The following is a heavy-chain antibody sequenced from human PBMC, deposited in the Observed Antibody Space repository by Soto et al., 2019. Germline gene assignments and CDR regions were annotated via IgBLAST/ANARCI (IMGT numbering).Heavy chain of an antibody. Sequence: QVQLQESGPGLVKPSETLSLTCTVSGGSISSYYWSWIRQPPGKGLEWIGYIYYSGSTNYNPPLKSRVTRSVDTSKNQFSRQLTFVPAADTDVYYWAIGDERVAMPSGYWGQGTLVTVSS. CDR3: AIGDERVAMPSGY. CDR2: IYYSGST. J-gene: IGHJ4*02. CDR1: GGSISSYY. V-gene: IGHV4-59*01. D-gene: IGHD2-2*01.